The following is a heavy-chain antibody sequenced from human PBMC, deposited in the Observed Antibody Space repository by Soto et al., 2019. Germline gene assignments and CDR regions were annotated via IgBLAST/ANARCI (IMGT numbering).Heavy chain of an antibody. CDR3: ARHAPSTVTTIEPFDY. D-gene: IGHD4-17*01. CDR2: IIYGGST. Sequence: QLQLQESGPGLLKPSETLSLTCSVSGGSISSSGSYWGWIRQPPGKGLEYVGTIIYGGSTYYSPSLKGRITISADASKNQFSQQLSYVTAADTAVYFWARHAPSTVTTIEPFDYWGQGALVTVSS. V-gene: IGHV4-39*01. J-gene: IGHJ4*02. CDR1: GGSISSSGSY.